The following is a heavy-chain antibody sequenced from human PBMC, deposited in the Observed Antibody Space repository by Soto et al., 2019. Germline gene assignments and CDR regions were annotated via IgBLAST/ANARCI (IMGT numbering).Heavy chain of an antibody. J-gene: IGHJ4*02. CDR1: GYTFTSYY. Sequence: ASVKVSCKASGYTFTSYYMHWVRQAPGQGLEWMGIINPSGGSTSYAQKFQGRVTMTRDTSTSTAYMELRSLRSDDTAVYYCARDRAAAGLVGYWGQGTLVTVSS. CDR3: ARDRAAAGLVGY. D-gene: IGHD6-13*01. CDR2: INPSGGST. V-gene: IGHV1-46*01.